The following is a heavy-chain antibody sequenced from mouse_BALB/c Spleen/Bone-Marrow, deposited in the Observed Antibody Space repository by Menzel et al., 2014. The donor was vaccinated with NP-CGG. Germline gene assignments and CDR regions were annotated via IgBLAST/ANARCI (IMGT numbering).Heavy chain of an antibody. Sequence: QVQLKESGPGLVSPSQRLSITCTVSGFSLTSYGIHWVRQPPGKGLEWLGVICAGGSTNYNSALMSRLSISKDNSKSXVFLKMNSLQTDDTAMHYCARDYYGSSYFDYWGQGTTLTVSS. D-gene: IGHD1-1*01. CDR2: ICAGGST. CDR3: ARDYYGSSYFDY. CDR1: GFSLTSYG. J-gene: IGHJ2*01. V-gene: IGHV2-9*02.